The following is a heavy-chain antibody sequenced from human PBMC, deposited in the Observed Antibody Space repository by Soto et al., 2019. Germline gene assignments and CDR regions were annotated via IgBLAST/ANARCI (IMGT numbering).Heavy chain of an antibody. Sequence: EASVKVSCKASGYNFNIYGIHWVLQAPGQGLEWMGWINIYDGDTKYAQKFQGRVVMTSDTSTRTANLELRSLRSGDSAVYYCARDELRSVPLSMVKVRRRLGYLAPWGQGPLVPVSS. CDR2: INIYDGDT. CDR1: GYNFNIYG. CDR3: ARDELRSVPLSMVKVRRRLGYLAP. V-gene: IGHV1-18*04. J-gene: IGHJ5*02. D-gene: IGHD3-10*01.